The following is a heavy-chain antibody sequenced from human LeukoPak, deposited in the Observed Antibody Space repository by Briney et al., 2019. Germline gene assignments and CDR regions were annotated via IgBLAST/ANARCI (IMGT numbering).Heavy chain of an antibody. J-gene: IGHJ4*02. Sequence: ASVKVSCKASGYTFTSYDINWVRQATGQGLEWMGWMNPNSGNTGYAQKFQGRVTITRNTSISTAYMELSRLRSEDTAVYYCARGPPLSSSWYGVDYWGQGTLVTVSS. CDR2: MNPNSGNT. D-gene: IGHD6-13*01. CDR3: ARGPPLSSSWYGVDY. V-gene: IGHV1-8*01. CDR1: GYTFTSYD.